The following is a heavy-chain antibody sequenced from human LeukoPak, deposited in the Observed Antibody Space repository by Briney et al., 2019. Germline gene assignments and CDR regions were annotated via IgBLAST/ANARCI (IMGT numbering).Heavy chain of an antibody. CDR3: AGGHDSDYDWSYFDY. CDR1: GFTFDDYG. CDR2: INWNGGST. V-gene: IGHV3-20*04. J-gene: IGHJ4*02. D-gene: IGHD5-12*01. Sequence: GGSLRLSCAASGFTFDDYGMSWVRQAPGKGLEWVSGINWNGGSTGYADSVKGRFTISRDNAKNSLYLQMNSLRAEDTALYYCAGGHDSDYDWSYFDYWGPGTLVTVPS.